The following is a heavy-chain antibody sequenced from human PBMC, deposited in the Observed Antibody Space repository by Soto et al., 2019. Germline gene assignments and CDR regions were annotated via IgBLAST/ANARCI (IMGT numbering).Heavy chain of an antibody. D-gene: IGHD5-12*01. CDR2: ISGSGGST. J-gene: IGHJ6*02. CDR3: AREGGGLRENYYYYYGMDV. CDR1: GFTFSSYA. V-gene: IGHV3-23*01. Sequence: PGGSLRLSCAASGFTFSSYAMSWVRQAPGKGLEWVSAISGSGGSTYYADSVKGRFTISRDNSKNTLYLQMNSLRAEDTAVYYCAREGGGLRENYYYYYGMDVWGQGTTVTVSS.